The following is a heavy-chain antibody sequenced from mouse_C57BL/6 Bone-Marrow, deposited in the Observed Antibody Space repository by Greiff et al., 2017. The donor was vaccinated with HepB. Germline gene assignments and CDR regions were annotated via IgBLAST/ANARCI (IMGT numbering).Heavy chain of an antibody. V-gene: IGHV1-50*01. CDR1: GYTFTSYW. J-gene: IGHJ3*01. Sequence: QVQLQQPGAELVKSGASAKLFCKASGYTFTSYWMQWVKQRPGQGLEWIGEIDPSDSYTNYNQKFKGKATLTVDTSSSTAYMQRSSLTSEDSAVNYCARGYGNSAWFAYWGQGTLVAVSA. D-gene: IGHD2-10*02. CDR2: IDPSDSYT. CDR3: ARGYGNSAWFAY.